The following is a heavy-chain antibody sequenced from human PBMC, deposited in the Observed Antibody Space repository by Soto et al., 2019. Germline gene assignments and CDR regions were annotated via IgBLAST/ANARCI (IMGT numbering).Heavy chain of an antibody. CDR2: IYWDDDK. CDR3: AHSVVAGLGYYFDY. V-gene: IGHV2-5*02. CDR1: GFSLSSTRVA. D-gene: IGHD6-19*01. Sequence: QITLKESGPTLVKPTQTLTLTCTFSGFSLSSTRVAVGWIRQPPGKALEWLALIYWDDDKRYSPFLKSRLTIXKXTSXTQVVLTTTNMDPVDTATYYCAHSVVAGLGYYFDYWGQGTLVTVSS. J-gene: IGHJ4*02.